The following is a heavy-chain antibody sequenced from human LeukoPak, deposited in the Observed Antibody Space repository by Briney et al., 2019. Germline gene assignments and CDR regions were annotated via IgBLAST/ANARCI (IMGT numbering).Heavy chain of an antibody. CDR2: INPGRGNT. CDR1: GYTFSSYY. J-gene: IGHJ4*02. D-gene: IGHD5-18*01. CDR3: AREPMDTYYFDY. V-gene: IGHV1-46*01. Sequence: APVKVSCKASGYTFSSYYMHWVRQAPGQGLEWMGIINPGRGNTGYAQKFQGRVTMTSDTYTSTVYMELSSLRTEDTAVYYCAREPMDTYYFDYWGQGTLVTVSS.